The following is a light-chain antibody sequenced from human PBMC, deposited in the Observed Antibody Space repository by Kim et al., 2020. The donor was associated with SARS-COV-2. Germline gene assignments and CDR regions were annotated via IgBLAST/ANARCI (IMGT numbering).Light chain of an antibody. CDR3: QQSYNTLGT. CDR1: QSVSSN. CDR2: GAS. V-gene: IGKV3-15*01. J-gene: IGKJ1*01. Sequence: VSPGETATLSCRASQSVSSNLAWYQQKPGQAPRLLIYGASTRATGVPARFSGSGSGTEFTLTISSLQPEDFATYYCQQSYNTLGTFGQGTKVDIK.